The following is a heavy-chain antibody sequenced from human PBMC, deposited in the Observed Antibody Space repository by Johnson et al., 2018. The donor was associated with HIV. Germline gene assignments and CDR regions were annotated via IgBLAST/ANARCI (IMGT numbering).Heavy chain of an antibody. Sequence: VQLVESGGGLVQPGGSLKLSCAASGFTFRGSAMHWVRQASGKGLEWVGRIRSKANSYATAYAASVQGRFTISRDDSKNTTYLQMNSLKTEDTAVYYCASTSSGWEHDAFDIWGQGRMVTVSS. CDR2: IRSKANSYAT. J-gene: IGHJ3*02. D-gene: IGHD6-19*01. CDR3: ASTSSGWEHDAFDI. V-gene: IGHV3-73*01. CDR1: GFTFRGSA.